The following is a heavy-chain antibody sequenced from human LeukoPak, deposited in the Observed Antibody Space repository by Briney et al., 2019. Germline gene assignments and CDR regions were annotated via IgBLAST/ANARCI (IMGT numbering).Heavy chain of an antibody. CDR3: AKGVWFGEAYYFDY. Sequence: KPSETLSLTCTVSGGPINSGGYYWSWIRQRPGKGLEWIVYIYYSGITYYNPSLKSRLIISLDTSKNQFSLELRSVTAADTAVYYCAKGVWFGEAYYFDYWGQGTLVTVSS. D-gene: IGHD3-10*01. V-gene: IGHV4-31*03. CDR2: IYYSGIT. J-gene: IGHJ4*02. CDR1: GGPINSGGYY.